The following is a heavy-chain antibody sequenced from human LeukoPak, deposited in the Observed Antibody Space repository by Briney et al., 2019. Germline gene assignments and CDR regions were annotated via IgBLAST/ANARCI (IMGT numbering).Heavy chain of an antibody. CDR1: GYTFTNYA. J-gene: IGHJ5*02. D-gene: IGHD3-3*01. CDR3: ARGLEWLTRRHTWFDP. V-gene: IGHV1-18*01. CDR2: ISAYNGNT. Sequence: ASVKVSCKASGYTFTNYAISWVRQAPGQGLEWMGWISAYNGNTNYAQKLQGRVTITTDTSTRTAYMELRSLRSDDTAVYYCARGLEWLTRRHTWFDPWGQGTRVTVSS.